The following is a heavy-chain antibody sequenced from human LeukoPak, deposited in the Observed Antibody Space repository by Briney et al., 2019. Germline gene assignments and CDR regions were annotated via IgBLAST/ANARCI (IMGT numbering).Heavy chain of an antibody. D-gene: IGHD5-12*01. CDR1: GFTFSGYF. V-gene: IGHV3-11*06. J-gene: IGHJ4*02. CDR3: ARSGYSGYDPDY. Sequence: GGSLRLSCAASGFTFSGYFMNWIRQAPGKGLEWVSYISPGSDYTNYADSVKGRFTISRDNAKNSLYLQMNSQRAEDTAVYFCARSGYSGYDPDYWGQGTLVTVSS. CDR2: ISPGSDYT.